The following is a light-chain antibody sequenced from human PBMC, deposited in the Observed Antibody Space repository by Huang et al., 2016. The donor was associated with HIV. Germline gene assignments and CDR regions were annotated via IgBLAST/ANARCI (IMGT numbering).Light chain of an antibody. Sequence: DVVMTQSPLSLPVTLGQPASISCRSSESLVYSDGNTYLNCFQHRPGQSTRRLIYKVSIRDSGVPDRFSGSGSGTNFTLKISRVEAEDVGIYYCMQGSHWPPTFGPGTKVDFK. CDR1: ESLVYSDGNTY. J-gene: IGKJ3*01. CDR3: MQGSHWPPT. CDR2: KVS. V-gene: IGKV2-30*01.